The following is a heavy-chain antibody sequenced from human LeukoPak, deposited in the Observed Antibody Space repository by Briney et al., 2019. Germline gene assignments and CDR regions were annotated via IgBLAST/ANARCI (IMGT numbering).Heavy chain of an antibody. D-gene: IGHD5-18*01. J-gene: IGHJ4*02. CDR1: GGSFSGYY. Sequence: TSETLSLTCAVYGGSFSGYYWSWIRQPPGKGLEWIGKINHSGSTNYNPSLKSRVTISVDTSKNQFSLKLSSVTAADTAVYYCARSRLPEQRGYLEFDYWGQGTLVTVSS. CDR3: ARSRLPEQRGYLEFDY. CDR2: INHSGST. V-gene: IGHV4-34*01.